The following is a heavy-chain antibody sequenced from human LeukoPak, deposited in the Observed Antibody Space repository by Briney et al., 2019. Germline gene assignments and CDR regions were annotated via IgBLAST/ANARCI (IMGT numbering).Heavy chain of an antibody. Sequence: PSDTLSLTCTVSGGSISSYYWSWIRQPPGKGLEWVGYIYYSGSTNYNPSLKSRVTISVDTSKNQFSLKLSSVTAADTAVYYCARVPGILRFGDYYYYGMDVWGQGTTVTVSS. CDR3: ARVPGILRFGDYYYYGMDV. CDR1: GGSISSYY. V-gene: IGHV4-59*07. J-gene: IGHJ6*02. CDR2: IYYSGST. D-gene: IGHD3-3*01.